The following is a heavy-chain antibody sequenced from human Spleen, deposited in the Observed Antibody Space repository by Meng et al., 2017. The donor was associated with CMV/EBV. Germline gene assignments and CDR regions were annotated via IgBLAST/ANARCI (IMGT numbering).Heavy chain of an antibody. Sequence: QITLKESGPTLVKPTQTLTLTCTFSGFSLSTSGMGVGWIRQPPGKALEWLALIYWDDDKRYSPSLKSRLNITKDTSKNQVVLTMTNMDPVDTATYYCAHRDYCSGGTCTFDYWGQGTLVTVSS. V-gene: IGHV2-5*02. D-gene: IGHD2-15*01. CDR2: IYWDDDK. CDR1: GFSLSTSGMG. J-gene: IGHJ4*02. CDR3: AHRDYCSGGTCTFDY.